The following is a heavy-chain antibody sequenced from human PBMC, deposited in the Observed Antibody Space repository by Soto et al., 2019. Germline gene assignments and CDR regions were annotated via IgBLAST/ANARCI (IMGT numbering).Heavy chain of an antibody. Sequence: SETLSLTCAVYGGSFSGYYWSWIRQPPGKGLEWIGEINHSGSTNYNPSLKSRVTISVDTSKNQFSLKLSSVTAADTAVYYCATRLIAVAGTNTWFDPWGQGTLVTVSS. CDR3: ATRLIAVAGTNTWFDP. D-gene: IGHD6-19*01. J-gene: IGHJ5*02. V-gene: IGHV4-34*01. CDR2: INHSGST. CDR1: GGSFSGYY.